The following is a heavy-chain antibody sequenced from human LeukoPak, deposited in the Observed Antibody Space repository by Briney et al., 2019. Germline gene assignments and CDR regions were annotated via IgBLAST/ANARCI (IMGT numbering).Heavy chain of an antibody. Sequence: GGSLRLSCAASGFIFSTYGMHWVRQAPGKGLEWEAVMWYDGRNQNYADSVKGRFTISRDNSKNTLYLQMNNLRVDDTGVYYCAREYPYYFDYWGQGTLVTVSS. CDR1: GFIFSTYG. CDR3: AREYPYYFDY. CDR2: MWYDGRNQ. V-gene: IGHV3-33*01. J-gene: IGHJ4*02.